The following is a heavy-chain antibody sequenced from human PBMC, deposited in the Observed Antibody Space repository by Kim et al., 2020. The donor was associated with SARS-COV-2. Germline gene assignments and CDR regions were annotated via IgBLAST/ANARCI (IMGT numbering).Heavy chain of an antibody. D-gene: IGHD6-13*01. Sequence: GGSLRLSCAASGFTFSSYGMHWVRQAPGKGLEWVAVISYDGSNKYYVDSVKGRFTISRDNSKNTLYLQMNNQRAEDTAVYYCAKDRDSSSWYSHYYYGMDVGRQGTTVTVS. CDR1: GFTFSSYG. J-gene: IGHJ6*01. V-gene: IGHV3-30*18. CDR2: ISYDGSNK. CDR3: AKDRDSSSWYSHYYYGMDV.